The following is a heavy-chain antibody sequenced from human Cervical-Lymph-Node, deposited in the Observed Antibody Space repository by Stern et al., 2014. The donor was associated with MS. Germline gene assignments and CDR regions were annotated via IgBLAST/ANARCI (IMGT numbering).Heavy chain of an antibody. Sequence: VQLVQSGAEVKKPGASVKVSCETSGFRFTDYYIHWVRHAPGQGLEWMGCINPKNGDTHSAQKFQGRFTMTRDTSISTGYMELNSLKSDDTAMYYCGRGIKTFDPWGQGTLVTVSS. CDR2: INPKNGDT. CDR1: GFRFTDYY. D-gene: IGHD5-24*01. CDR3: GRGIKTFDP. V-gene: IGHV1-2*02. J-gene: IGHJ5*02.